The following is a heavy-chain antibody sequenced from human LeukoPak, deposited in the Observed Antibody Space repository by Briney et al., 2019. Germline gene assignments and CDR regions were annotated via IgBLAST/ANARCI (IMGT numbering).Heavy chain of an antibody. J-gene: IGHJ4*02. CDR2: ISGGGST. Sequence: PGGSLRLSCAASGFTFSSYAMTWVRQAPGKGLEWVSTISGGGSTYYADSVKGRFTISRDNSKNTLYLQVNSLRAEDTAVYYRANSERSNWNYYFDYWGQGTLVTVSS. CDR3: ANSERSNWNYYFDY. V-gene: IGHV3-23*01. D-gene: IGHD1-1*01. CDR1: GFTFSSYA.